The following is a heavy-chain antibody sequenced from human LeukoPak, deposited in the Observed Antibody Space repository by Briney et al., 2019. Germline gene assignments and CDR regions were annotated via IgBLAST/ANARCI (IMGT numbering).Heavy chain of an antibody. Sequence: GGSLRLSCTASGFTFSDYEMNWVRQAPGKGLECVSYISRSGGATYYADSVKGRFTISRDNAENSVYLQMNSLRAEDMAVYYCARGDIVTPYFFDYWGQGTLVTVSS. CDR1: GFTFSDYE. CDR3: ARGDIVTPYFFDY. V-gene: IGHV3-48*03. D-gene: IGHD5-12*01. CDR2: ISRSGGAT. J-gene: IGHJ4*02.